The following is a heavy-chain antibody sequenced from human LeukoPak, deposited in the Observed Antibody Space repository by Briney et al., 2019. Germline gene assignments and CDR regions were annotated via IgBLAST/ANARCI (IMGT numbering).Heavy chain of an antibody. CDR2: ISYDGSNK. CDR1: GFTFSSYA. J-gene: IGHJ4*02. CDR3: AKETHDGDSSSPVDY. V-gene: IGHV3-30-3*01. D-gene: IGHD6-6*01. Sequence: GGSLRLSCAASGFTFSSYAMHWVRQAPGKGLEWMAVISYDGSNKYYADSVKGRFTISRDNSKNTLYLQMNSLRAEDTAVYYCAKETHDGDSSSPVDYWGQGTLVTVSS.